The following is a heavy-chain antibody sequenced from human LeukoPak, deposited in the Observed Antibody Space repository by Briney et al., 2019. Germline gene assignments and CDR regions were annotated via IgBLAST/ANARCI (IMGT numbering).Heavy chain of an antibody. J-gene: IGHJ3*02. CDR3: AKRTAMGGAAFDI. V-gene: IGHV3-23*01. CDR2: ISGSGGST. D-gene: IGHD1-1*01. CDR1: GFTFSSYA. Sequence: GGTLRLSCAASGFTFSSYAMSWVRQAPGKGLEWVSAISGSGGSTYYADSVKGRFTISRDNSKNTLYLQMNSLRAEDTAVYYCAKRTAMGGAAFDIWGQGTMVTVSS.